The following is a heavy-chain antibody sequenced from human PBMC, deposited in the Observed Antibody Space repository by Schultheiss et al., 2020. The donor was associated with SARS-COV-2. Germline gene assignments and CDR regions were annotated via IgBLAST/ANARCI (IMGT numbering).Heavy chain of an antibody. D-gene: IGHD3-10*01. J-gene: IGHJ4*02. CDR2: IYYSGST. V-gene: IGHV4-34*09. CDR1: GGSFSGYY. CDR3: ARGVYGSGSYYNVGYFDY. Sequence: SETLSLTCAVYGGSFSGYYWSWIRQPPGKGLEWIGYIYYSGSTYYNPSLKSRVTISVDTSKNQFSLKLSSVTAADTAVYYCARGVYGSGSYYNVGYFDYWGQGTLVTVSS.